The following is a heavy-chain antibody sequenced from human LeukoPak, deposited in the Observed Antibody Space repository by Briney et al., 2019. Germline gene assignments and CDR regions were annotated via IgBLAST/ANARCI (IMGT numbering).Heavy chain of an antibody. Sequence: ASVKVSCKASGYTFTSYYMHWVRQAPGQGLEWMGWINPNSGDTSHAQRFQDRVTMTRDMSTSTAYMDLSMLTSDETALYYCARQGGSSLSFDYWGQGTLVTVSS. CDR1: GYTFTSYY. D-gene: IGHD1-26*01. CDR3: ARQGGSSLSFDY. J-gene: IGHJ4*02. V-gene: IGHV1-2*02. CDR2: INPNSGDT.